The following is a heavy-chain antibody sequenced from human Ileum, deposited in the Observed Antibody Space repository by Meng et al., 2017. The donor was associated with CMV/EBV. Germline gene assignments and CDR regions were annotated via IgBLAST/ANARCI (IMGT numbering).Heavy chain of an antibody. D-gene: IGHD1-26*01. CDR2: IRGRGYPGPI. J-gene: IGHJ1*01. CDR3: IRGRDGGSYRLAY. CDR1: GFTFGDYA. Sequence: GESLKISCTTSGFTFGDYAVTWVRQAPGKGLEWVGSIRGRGYPGPIEYAASVKGRFIISRDDSRSIAYLQLNSLIIEDTAMYYCIRGRDGGSYRLAYWGQGTLVTVSS. V-gene: IGHV3-49*04.